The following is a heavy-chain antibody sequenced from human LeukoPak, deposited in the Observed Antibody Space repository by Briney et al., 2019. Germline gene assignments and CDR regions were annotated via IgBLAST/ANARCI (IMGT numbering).Heavy chain of an antibody. V-gene: IGHV3-49*03. CDR3: TRDYDILTGSPYFDY. CDR2: IRSKAYGGTT. Sequence: GGSLRLSCTASGFTFGDYAMSWFRQAPGKGLEWVGFIRSKAYGGTTGYAASVKGRFTFSRDDSKSIAYLQMNSLKTEDTAVYYCTRDYDILTGSPYFDYWGQGTLVTVSS. CDR1: GFTFGDYA. D-gene: IGHD3-9*01. J-gene: IGHJ4*02.